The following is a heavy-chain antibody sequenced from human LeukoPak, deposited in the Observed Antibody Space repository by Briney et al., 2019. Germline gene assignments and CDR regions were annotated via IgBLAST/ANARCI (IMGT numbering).Heavy chain of an antibody. Sequence: PGGSLRLSCAASGFTFSSYAMHWVRQAPGKGLEWVAVISYDGSNKYYADSVKGRFTISRDNSKNTLYLQMNSLRAEDTAVYYCARDFITMVRGVTPNWFDPWGQGTLVTVSS. V-gene: IGHV3-30-3*01. CDR3: ARDFITMVRGVTPNWFDP. D-gene: IGHD3-10*01. CDR2: ISYDGSNK. J-gene: IGHJ5*02. CDR1: GFTFSSYA.